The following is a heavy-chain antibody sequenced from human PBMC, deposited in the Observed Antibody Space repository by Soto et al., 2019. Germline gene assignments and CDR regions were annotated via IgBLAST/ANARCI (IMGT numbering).Heavy chain of an antibody. V-gene: IGHV5-51*01. J-gene: IGHJ6*02. Sequence: PGESLKISFKGSGYSFTSYLICWVRQVPVKGLEWMGIIYPGDSDTRYSPSLQGQVTISAEKSISTAYLQWSSLKASDTAMYYCAGMVRETHYRMDVWGQRTTATVSS. D-gene: IGHD2-8*01. CDR3: AGMVRETHYRMDV. CDR2: IYPGDSDT. CDR1: GYSFTSYL.